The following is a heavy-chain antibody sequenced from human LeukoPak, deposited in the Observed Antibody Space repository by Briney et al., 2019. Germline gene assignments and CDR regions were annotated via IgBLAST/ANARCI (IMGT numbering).Heavy chain of an antibody. CDR1: GFTFSSYS. CDR3: ARDRYDILTWLDY. CDR2: ISSSNSYI. J-gene: IGHJ4*02. Sequence: GGSLRLSCAASGFTFSSYSMNWVRQAPGKGLEWVSSISSSNSYIYYADSVKGRFTISRDNAKNSLYLQMNSLRAEDTAVYYCARDRYDILTWLDYWGQGTLVTVSS. D-gene: IGHD3-9*01. V-gene: IGHV3-21*01.